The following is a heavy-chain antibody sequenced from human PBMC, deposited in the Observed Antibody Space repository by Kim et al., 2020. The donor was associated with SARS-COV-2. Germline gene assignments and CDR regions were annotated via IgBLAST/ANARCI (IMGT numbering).Heavy chain of an antibody. CDR2: IYYSGST. V-gene: IGHV4-59*01. J-gene: IGHJ6*02. CDR3: ARAVGYDFWSGYYTSGDYYYGMDV. CDR1: GGSISSYY. D-gene: IGHD3-3*01. Sequence: SETLSLTCTVSGGSISSYYWSWIRQPPGKGLEWIGYIYYSGSTNYNPSLKSRVTISVDTSKNQFSLKLSSVTAADTAVYYCARAVGYDFWSGYYTSGDYYYGMDVWGQGTTVTVSS.